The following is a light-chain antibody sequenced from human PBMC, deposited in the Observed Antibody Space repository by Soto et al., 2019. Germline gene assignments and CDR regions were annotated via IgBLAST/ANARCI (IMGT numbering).Light chain of an antibody. CDR3: QHYDDLPPYT. CDR1: HDIANY. Sequence: DIQMTQSPSSLSASVGDRVTITCQASHDIANYLNWYQQKPGKAPKLLIYDASNLQTRVPSRFSGSRSWTYFTFTISSLQPEDFGTYYCQHYDDLPPYTFGQGTKLEIK. J-gene: IGKJ2*01. V-gene: IGKV1-33*01. CDR2: DAS.